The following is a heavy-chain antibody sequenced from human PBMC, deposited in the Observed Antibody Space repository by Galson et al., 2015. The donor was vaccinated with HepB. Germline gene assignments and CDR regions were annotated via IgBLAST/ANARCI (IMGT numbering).Heavy chain of an antibody. CDR3: ARDPLHGDLHFDF. J-gene: IGHJ4*02. V-gene: IGHV1-2*02. CDR1: GYTFTDYF. D-gene: IGHD7-27*01. Sequence: SVKVSCKASGYTFTDYFMHWVRQAPGQGLEWMALINLNSGATTYAPNFQGRVTMTRDTSLNTAYMELTSLRSDDTAVYYCARDPLHGDLHFDFWGQGTLVAVSS. CDR2: INLNSGAT.